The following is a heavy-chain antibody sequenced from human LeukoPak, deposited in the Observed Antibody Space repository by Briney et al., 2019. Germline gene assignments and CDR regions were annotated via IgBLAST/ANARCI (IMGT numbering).Heavy chain of an antibody. Sequence: GGSLRLSCAASGFTFSSYDMHWVRQAPGKGLEWVAVISYGGSNKYYADSVKGRFTISRDNSKNTLYLQMHSLRAEDTAVYYCAKDRDSSGYYPGYWGQGTLVTVSS. V-gene: IGHV3-30*18. D-gene: IGHD3-22*01. CDR3: AKDRDSSGYYPGY. CDR2: ISYGGSNK. CDR1: GFTFSSYD. J-gene: IGHJ4*02.